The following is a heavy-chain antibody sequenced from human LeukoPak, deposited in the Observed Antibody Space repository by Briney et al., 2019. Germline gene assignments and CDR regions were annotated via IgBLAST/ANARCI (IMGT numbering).Heavy chain of an antibody. J-gene: IGHJ6*03. V-gene: IGHV4-59*01. CDR2: IYYSGST. CDR1: GGSISSYY. CDR3: ARGRYYYYYMDV. Sequence: PSETLSLTCTVSGGSISSYYWSWIRQPRGKGLEWIGYIYYSGSTNYNPSLKSRVTISVDTSKNQFSLKLSSVTAADTAVYYCARGRYYYYYMDVWGKGTTVTVSS.